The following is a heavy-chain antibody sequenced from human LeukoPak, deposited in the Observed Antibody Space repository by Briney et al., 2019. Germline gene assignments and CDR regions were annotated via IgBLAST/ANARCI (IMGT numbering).Heavy chain of an antibody. D-gene: IGHD6-13*01. CDR2: IYYSGST. Sequence: PSETLSLTCAVYGGSFSGYYWSWIRQPPGKGLEWIGYIYYSGSTNYNPSLKSRVTISVDTSKNQFSLKLSSVTAADTAVYYCARDRSIAAAGDLFDYWGQGTLVTVSS. J-gene: IGHJ4*02. V-gene: IGHV4-59*01. CDR1: GGSFSGYY. CDR3: ARDRSIAAAGDLFDY.